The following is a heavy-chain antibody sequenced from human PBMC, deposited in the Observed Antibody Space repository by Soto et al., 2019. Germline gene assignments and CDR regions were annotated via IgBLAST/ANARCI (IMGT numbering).Heavy chain of an antibody. D-gene: IGHD3-3*01. CDR3: ARVRTYYDFWSGYYAPRYFDY. V-gene: IGHV4-31*03. CDR2: IYYSGST. Sequence: SETLSLTCTVSGGSISSGGYYWSWIRQHPGKGLEWIGYIYYSGSTYYNPPLKSRVTISVDTSKNQFSLKLSSVTAADTAVYYCARVRTYYDFWSGYYAPRYFDYWGQGTLVTVSS. J-gene: IGHJ4*02. CDR1: GGSISSGGYY.